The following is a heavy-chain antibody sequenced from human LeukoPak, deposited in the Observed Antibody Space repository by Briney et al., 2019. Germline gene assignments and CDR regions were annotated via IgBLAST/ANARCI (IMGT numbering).Heavy chain of an antibody. V-gene: IGHV4-59*01. CDR2: IYYSGST. CDR1: GGSISSYY. J-gene: IGHJ5*02. Sequence: SETLSLTCTVSGGSISSYYWSWIRQPSGKGLEWIGYIYYSGSTNYNPSLKSRVTISVDTSKNQFSLKLSSVTAADTAVYYCARANVDIVVVVGNWFDPWGQGTLVTVSS. D-gene: IGHD2-15*01. CDR3: ARANVDIVVVVGNWFDP.